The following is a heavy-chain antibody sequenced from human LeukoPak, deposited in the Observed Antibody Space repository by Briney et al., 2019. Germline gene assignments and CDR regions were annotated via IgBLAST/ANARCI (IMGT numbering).Heavy chain of an antibody. Sequence: GGSLRLSCEVFGFTFSTSAMSWVRQAPGKGLEWVSGIRASDDTTYYVDSVKGRFTVSRDNSKNTLYLQMNSLSSEDTAVYYCARERPPSRPYDYGMDVWGQGTTVTVSS. CDR1: GFTFSTSA. J-gene: IGHJ6*02. CDR2: IRASDDTT. D-gene: IGHD2/OR15-2a*01. CDR3: ARERPPSRPYDYGMDV. V-gene: IGHV3-23*01.